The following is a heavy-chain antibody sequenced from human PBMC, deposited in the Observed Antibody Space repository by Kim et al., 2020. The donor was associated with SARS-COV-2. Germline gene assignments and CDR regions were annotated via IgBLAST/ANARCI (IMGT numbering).Heavy chain of an antibody. CDR3: AKAHGYSSGWYGDHFDY. D-gene: IGHD6-19*01. CDR2: ISWNSGSI. J-gene: IGHJ4*02. V-gene: IGHV3-9*01. CDR1: GFTFDDYA. Sequence: GGSLRLSCAASGFTFDDYAMHWVRQAPGKGLEWVSGISWNSGSIGYADSVKGRFTISRDNAKNSLYLQMNSLRAEDTALYYCAKAHGYSSGWYGDHFDYWGQGTLVTVSS.